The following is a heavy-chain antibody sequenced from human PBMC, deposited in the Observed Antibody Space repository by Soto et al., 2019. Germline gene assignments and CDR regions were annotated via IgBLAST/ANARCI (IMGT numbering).Heavy chain of an antibody. CDR3: AKRRGDGYFAL. D-gene: IGHD3-16*01. CDR1: GFTFSNFA. CDR2: SGGTSGST. Sequence: QLLESGGGLVQPGGSLRLSCAASGFTFSNFAMSWVRRAPGKGLEWVSASGGTSGSTYYADSVKGRFTISRDHSKNTLSLQRNSLRAEDTAVYYCAKRRGDGYFALWCRGTLVTVSS. V-gene: IGHV3-23*01. J-gene: IGHJ2*01.